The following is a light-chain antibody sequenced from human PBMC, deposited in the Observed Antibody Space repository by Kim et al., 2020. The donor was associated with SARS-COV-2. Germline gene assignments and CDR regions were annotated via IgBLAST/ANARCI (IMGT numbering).Light chain of an antibody. J-gene: IGKJ4*01. CDR2: EAS. V-gene: IGKV1-5*03. CDR3: QQYNRSPGLT. Sequence: DIQMTQSPSTLYVSVGDRVTITCRASQSIGTWLAWYQQKPGKAPRLLIYEASNLDSGVPSRFSGSGSGTEFTLTISSLQTDDFATYYCQQYNRSPGLTFGGGTKLEI. CDR1: QSIGTW.